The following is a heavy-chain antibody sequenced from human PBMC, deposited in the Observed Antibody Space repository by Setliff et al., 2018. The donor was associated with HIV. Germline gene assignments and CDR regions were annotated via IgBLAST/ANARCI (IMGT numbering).Heavy chain of an antibody. CDR1: GGSVDSRHYY. CDR3: ARPTTGLGGGAAFDI. Sequence: SETLSLTCAVSGGSVDSRHYYWGWIRQPPGKGLEWIGNILYGGTTYYTPSLKSRVSISVDTSRNQFSLRLNSETAAGTAVYYCARPTTGLGGGAAFDIWGQGTMVTVSS. D-gene: IGHD2-8*01. V-gene: IGHV4-39*01. J-gene: IGHJ3*02. CDR2: ILYGGTT.